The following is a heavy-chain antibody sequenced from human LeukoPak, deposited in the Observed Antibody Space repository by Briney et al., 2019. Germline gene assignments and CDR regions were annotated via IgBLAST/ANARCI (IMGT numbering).Heavy chain of an antibody. V-gene: IGHV4-59*01. J-gene: IGHJ4*02. CDR1: GGSISSYY. CDR2: IYYSGST. D-gene: IGHD3-10*01. Sequence: SETLSLTCTVSGGSISSYYWSWIRQPPGKGLEWTGYIYYSGSTNYNPSLKSRVTISVDTSKNQFSLKLSSVTAADTAVYYCARDRFGSFWGQGTLVTVSS. CDR3: ARDRFGSF.